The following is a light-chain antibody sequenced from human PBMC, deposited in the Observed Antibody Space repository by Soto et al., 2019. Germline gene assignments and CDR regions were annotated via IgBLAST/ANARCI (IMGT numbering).Light chain of an antibody. J-gene: IGKJ1*01. V-gene: IGKV3-20*01. CDR3: QQYGSSPRT. CDR2: GAS. CDR1: QSVTKS. Sequence: PGERATLSCRASQSVTKSLAWYXQKXGQXXRXXXYGASSRATGIPDKFNGSGSGTDFTLTISRLEPEDFAMYYCQQYGSSPRTFGQGTKVDIK.